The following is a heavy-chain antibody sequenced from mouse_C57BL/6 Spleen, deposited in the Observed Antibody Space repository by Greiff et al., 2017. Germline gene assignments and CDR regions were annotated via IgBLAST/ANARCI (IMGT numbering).Heavy chain of an antibody. CDR1: GYAFSSSW. Sequence: QVQLQQSGPELVKPGASVKISCKASGYAFSSSWMNWVKQRPGKGLEWIGRIYPGDGDTNYNGKFKGKATLTADKSSSTAYMQLSSLTSEDSAVYFCARSSSSDWYFDVWGTGTTVTVSS. J-gene: IGHJ1*03. CDR2: IYPGDGDT. CDR3: ARSSSSDWYFDV. V-gene: IGHV1-82*01. D-gene: IGHD1-1*01.